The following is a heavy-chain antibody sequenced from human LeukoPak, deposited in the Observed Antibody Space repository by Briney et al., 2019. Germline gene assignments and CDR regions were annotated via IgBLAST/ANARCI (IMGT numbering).Heavy chain of an antibody. V-gene: IGHV3-49*04. Sequence: GGSLRLSCTGSGFTFGEFPMSWVRQGPGKGLEWVACIRTKAYGATTEYAASVKGRFAISRDDSKSIAYLQMNSLKTEDTAVYYCTRDHRVVPWAQPVWGKGTTVTVSS. J-gene: IGHJ6*04. CDR1: GFTFGEFP. D-gene: IGHD6-6*01. CDR3: TRDHRVVPWAQPV. CDR2: IRTKAYGATT.